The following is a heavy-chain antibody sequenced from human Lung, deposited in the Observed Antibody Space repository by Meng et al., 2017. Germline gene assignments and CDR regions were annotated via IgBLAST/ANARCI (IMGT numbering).Heavy chain of an antibody. Sequence: EVELVEVGGGLVKPGGSHRLSLLASGFGFTYAWMSWVRQAPGKGLEWVGRIKSNSDGGTTDYAAPVKGRFTISRDDSKNTLYLQMNSLITEDTAVYFCATGAAAADHWGQGTLVTVSS. CDR3: ATGAAAADH. D-gene: IGHD6-13*01. CDR2: IKSNSDGGTT. CDR1: GFGFTYAW. V-gene: IGHV3-15*01. J-gene: IGHJ4*02.